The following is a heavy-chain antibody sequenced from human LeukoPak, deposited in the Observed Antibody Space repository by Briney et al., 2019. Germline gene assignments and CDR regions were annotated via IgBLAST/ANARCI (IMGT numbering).Heavy chain of an antibody. CDR3: AREGGDRAMAFDY. V-gene: IGHV3-30*03. Sequence: PGGSLRLSCAASGFTFSSYGMHWVRQAPGKGLEWVAVISYDGSNKYYADSVKGRFTISRDNSKYTLFLQMNSLRTEDTAVYYCAREGGDRAMAFDYWGQGTLVTVSS. CDR1: GFTFSSYG. D-gene: IGHD5-18*01. CDR2: ISYDGSNK. J-gene: IGHJ4*02.